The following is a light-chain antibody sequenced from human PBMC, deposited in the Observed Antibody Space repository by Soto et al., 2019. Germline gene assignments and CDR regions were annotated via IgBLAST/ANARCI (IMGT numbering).Light chain of an antibody. Sequence: IVLTQSPATLSLSPWERATLSCRASQSVSSYLAWYQQKPGQAPRLLIDDASNRATGSPARVSGSGSGTDFTLTISSLEPEDFAVYYCQQRSNWPLTFGGGTKVDIK. CDR1: QSVSSY. J-gene: IGKJ4*01. V-gene: IGKV3-11*01. CDR3: QQRSNWPLT. CDR2: DAS.